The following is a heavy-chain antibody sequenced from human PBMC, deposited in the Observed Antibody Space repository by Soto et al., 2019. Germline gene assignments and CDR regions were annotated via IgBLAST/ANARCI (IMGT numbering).Heavy chain of an antibody. D-gene: IGHD3-10*01. CDR1: GFTFSSYA. Sequence: EVQLLESGGGLVQTGGSLRLSCAASGFTFSSYAMSWVRNAPGKGLEWVSAISGSGGSTYYADSVKGRFTISRDNSKNTLYLQMNSQRAEDTDVYDCATDPRDWFGEFFPLNMDYLGQGTLVTVSS. J-gene: IGHJ4*02. CDR3: ATDPRDWFGEFFPLNMDY. V-gene: IGHV3-23*01. CDR2: ISGSGGST.